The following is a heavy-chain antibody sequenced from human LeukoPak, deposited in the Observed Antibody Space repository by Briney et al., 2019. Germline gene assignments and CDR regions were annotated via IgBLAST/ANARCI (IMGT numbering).Heavy chain of an antibody. CDR1: GGSISSGGSY. CDR2: ISYSGST. Sequence: SQTLSLTCTVSGGSISSGGSYWTWIRQHPGKGLEWIGYISYSGSTYYNPSLKSRVSVSVDTSKNQFSLKLSSVTAADTAVNYCARTASYGSGSYFGLVGYYGMDVWGQGTTVTVSS. D-gene: IGHD3-10*01. J-gene: IGHJ6*02. CDR3: ARTASYGSGSYFGLVGYYGMDV. V-gene: IGHV4-31*03.